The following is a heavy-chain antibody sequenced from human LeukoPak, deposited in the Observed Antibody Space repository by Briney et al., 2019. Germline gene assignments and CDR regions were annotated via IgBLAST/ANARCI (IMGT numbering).Heavy chain of an antibody. Sequence: ASVKVSCKASGYTFTSYDINWVRQAPGQGLEWMGWMNPNSGNTGYAQKFQGRVTMTRNTSISTAYMELSSLRSEDTAVYYCARWRSYGSYYYYGMDVWGQGTTVTVSS. CDR3: ARWRSYGSYYYYGMDV. V-gene: IGHV1-8*01. CDR1: GYTFTSYD. CDR2: MNPNSGNT. J-gene: IGHJ6*02. D-gene: IGHD5-18*01.